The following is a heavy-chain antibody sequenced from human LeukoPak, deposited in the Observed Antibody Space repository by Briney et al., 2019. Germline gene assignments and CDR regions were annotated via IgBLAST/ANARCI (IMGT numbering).Heavy chain of an antibody. V-gene: IGHV4-59*01. CDR2: IYYSGST. D-gene: IGHD6-13*01. CDR1: GGSISSYY. Sequence: SETLSLTCTVSGGSISSYYWSWIRQLPGKGLEWIGYIYYSGSTNYNPSLKSRVTISVDTSKNQFSLKLSSVSAADTAVYYCARVPPEQQLADYWGQGTLVTVSS. CDR3: ARVPPEQQLADY. J-gene: IGHJ4*02.